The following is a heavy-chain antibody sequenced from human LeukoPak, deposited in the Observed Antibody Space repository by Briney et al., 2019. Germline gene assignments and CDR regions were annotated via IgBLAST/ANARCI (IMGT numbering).Heavy chain of an antibody. CDR1: GVSIAKTFYY. CDR3: ARRQEGHDY. Sequence: PSETLSLTCTVSGVSIAKTFYYWSWLRQPAGKGLEWIGRIYTTGGTDYNPSLKSRVTISLDTAKNQFSLKMASVSAADTAVYYCARRQEGHDYWGQGTPV. J-gene: IGHJ4*02. V-gene: IGHV4-61*02. CDR2: IYTTGGT.